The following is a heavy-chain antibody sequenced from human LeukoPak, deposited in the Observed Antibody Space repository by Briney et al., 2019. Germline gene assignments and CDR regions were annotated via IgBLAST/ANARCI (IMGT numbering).Heavy chain of an antibody. J-gene: IGHJ4*02. V-gene: IGHV3-30*02. Sequence: GGSLRLSCAASGFTFSSYGMHWVRQAPGKGLEWVAFIRYDGSNKYYADSVKGRFTISRDSSKNTLYLQMNSLRAEDTAVYYCATEEGYLTNSGNYKGADYWGQGTLVTVSS. D-gene: IGHD1-26*01. CDR1: GFTFSSYG. CDR3: ATEEGYLTNSGNYKGADY. CDR2: IRYDGSNK.